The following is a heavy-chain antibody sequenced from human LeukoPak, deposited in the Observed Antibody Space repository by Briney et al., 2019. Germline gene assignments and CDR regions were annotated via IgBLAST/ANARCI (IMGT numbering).Heavy chain of an antibody. CDR3: ARGYSPVMVVAATVYFDY. Sequence: SETLSLTCAVYGGSFSGYYWSWIRQPPGKGLEWIGEINHSGSTNYNPSLKSRVTISLDTSKSRFSLKLSSVTAADTAVYYCARGYSPVMVVAATVYFDYWGQGTLVTVSS. V-gene: IGHV4-34*01. CDR2: INHSGST. CDR1: GGSFSGYY. J-gene: IGHJ4*02. D-gene: IGHD2-15*01.